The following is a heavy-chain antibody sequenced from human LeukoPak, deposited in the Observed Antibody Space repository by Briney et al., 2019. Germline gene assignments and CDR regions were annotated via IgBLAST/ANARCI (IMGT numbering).Heavy chain of an antibody. V-gene: IGHV1-2*02. Sequence: ASVKVSCKASGYTLTGYYMHWVRQAPGQGLEWMRWINPNSGGTNYAQKFQGRVTMTRDTSISTAYMELSRLRSDDTAVYYCARAVAAAGTLRLGYWGQGTLVTVSS. CDR3: ARAVAAAGTLRLGY. CDR2: INPNSGGT. J-gene: IGHJ4*02. CDR1: GYTLTGYY. D-gene: IGHD6-13*01.